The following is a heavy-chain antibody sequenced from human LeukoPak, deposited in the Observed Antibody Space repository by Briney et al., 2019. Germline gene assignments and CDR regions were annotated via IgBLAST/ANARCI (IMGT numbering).Heavy chain of an antibody. Sequence: GSLSLSCAASGFLFTNYFMSWVRQAPGKGLEWVASIKHDGSEKYYVDSVRGRFTISRDSAKNSLYLQMNSLRAEDTAVYYCARGVPYDSWSGPHYSDYWGQGALVTVSS. V-gene: IGHV3-7*01. J-gene: IGHJ4*02. CDR1: GFLFTNYF. CDR2: IKHDGSEK. D-gene: IGHD3-3*01. CDR3: ARGVPYDSWSGPHYSDY.